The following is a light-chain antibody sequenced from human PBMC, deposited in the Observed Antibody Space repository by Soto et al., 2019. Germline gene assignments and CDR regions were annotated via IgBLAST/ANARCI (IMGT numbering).Light chain of an antibody. Sequence: ENVLTQSPGTLSLSPGERATLSCRASESVSSSFLAWYQQRLGQAPRLLIYGASSRATGMPDRFSGSGSGTDFTLTISRLEPEDFAVYYCQQYGSSPSTFGQGTNVDIK. V-gene: IGKV3-20*01. CDR3: QQYGSSPST. CDR1: ESVSSSF. J-gene: IGKJ1*01. CDR2: GAS.